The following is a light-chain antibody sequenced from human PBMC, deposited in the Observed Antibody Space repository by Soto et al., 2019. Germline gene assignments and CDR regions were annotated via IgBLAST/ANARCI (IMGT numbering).Light chain of an antibody. CDR3: GTWDSSLSSYV. V-gene: IGLV1-51*02. CDR1: SSNIENNY. J-gene: IGLJ1*01. CDR2: ENN. Sequence: QSVLPQSPSVSAAPGQKVTISCSGRSSNIENNYVSWYQQLPGTAPKLLIYENNKRPSGIPDRFSRSKSGTSATLGITGLQTGDEADYYCGTWDSSLSSYVFGTGTKLTVL.